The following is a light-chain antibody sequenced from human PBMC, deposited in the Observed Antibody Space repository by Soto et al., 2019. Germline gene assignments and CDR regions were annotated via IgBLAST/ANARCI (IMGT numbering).Light chain of an antibody. J-gene: IGLJ3*02. Sequence: QSALTQPASVSGSPGQSITISCTGTSSDVGTYNLVSWYQHHPGKAPKLLIYEGSKRPSGVSYRFSASYSGNTASLTISGLQAEDEADYYCCAYARGKMFGGGTKLTVL. CDR2: EGS. CDR3: CAYARGKM. CDR1: SSDVGTYNL. V-gene: IGLV2-23*01.